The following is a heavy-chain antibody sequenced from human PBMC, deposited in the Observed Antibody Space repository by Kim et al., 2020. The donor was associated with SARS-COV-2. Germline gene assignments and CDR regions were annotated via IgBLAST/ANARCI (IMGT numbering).Heavy chain of an antibody. V-gene: IGHV3-11*06. Sequence: GGSLRLSCAASGFSFSDYYMSWMRQAPGKGLEWVSYITRGSTYRDYAVSVKGRFTISRDDAKNSLHLQMNSLRADDTAVYYCARMGALWRPGTLVTVSS. J-gene: IGHJ1*01. CDR1: GFSFSDYY. CDR3: ARMGAL. CDR2: ITRGSTYR.